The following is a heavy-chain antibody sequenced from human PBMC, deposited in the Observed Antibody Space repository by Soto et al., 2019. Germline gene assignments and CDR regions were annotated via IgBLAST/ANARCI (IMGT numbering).Heavy chain of an antibody. V-gene: IGHV4-39*01. CDR2: ISYSGST. Sequence: SETLSLTCTVSGVSISSSSYYWGWIRQPPGKGLEWIGSISYSGSTYYNPSLKSRVTISVDTSKNHFSLKLISVTAADTAVYYCARQGYYGSGSYYKFRWFDPWGQGTLVTVSS. CDR3: ARQGYYGSGSYYKFRWFDP. J-gene: IGHJ5*02. CDR1: GVSISSSSYY. D-gene: IGHD3-10*01.